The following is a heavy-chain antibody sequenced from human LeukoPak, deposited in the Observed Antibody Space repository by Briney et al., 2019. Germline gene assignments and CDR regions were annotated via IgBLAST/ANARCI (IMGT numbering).Heavy chain of an antibody. J-gene: IGHJ4*02. V-gene: IGHV3-48*01. CDR3: ARVSGSYPGY. Sequence: GGSLRLSCAASGFTFSSYSMNWVRQAPGKGLEWVSYISGSGTSIYYADSVKGRFTISRDNAKNSLYLQMNSLRAEDTAVYYCARVSGSYPGYWGQGTLVTVSS. CDR1: GFTFSSYS. CDR2: ISGSGTSI. D-gene: IGHD1-26*01.